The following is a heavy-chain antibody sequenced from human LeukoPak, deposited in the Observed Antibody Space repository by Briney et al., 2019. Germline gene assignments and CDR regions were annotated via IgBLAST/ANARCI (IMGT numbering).Heavy chain of an antibody. D-gene: IGHD4-17*01. CDR3: TRPDYGDDGAHAFYT. Sequence: SETLSLTCTVSGDSICGSTYYWPWIRQAPGKVLEWIGCVYYSENTHYNPSLRTRVTKTVATSNNQFSLKLRSVHPADSVFFYCTRPDYGDDGAHAFYTWGQGTMVTVSS. J-gene: IGHJ3*02. V-gene: IGHV4-39*01. CDR2: VYYSENT. CDR1: GDSICGSTYY.